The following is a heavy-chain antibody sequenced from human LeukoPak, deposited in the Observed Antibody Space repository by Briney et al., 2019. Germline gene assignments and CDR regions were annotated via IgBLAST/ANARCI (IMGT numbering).Heavy chain of an antibody. D-gene: IGHD2-15*01. CDR2: ISWNSGTT. CDR3: ARGDPLGYCSGGSCSDY. V-gene: IGHV3-9*01. Sequence: GGSLRLSCAASGFTFDDYAMHWVRQAPGKGLEWVSGISWNSGTTGYEDSVKGRFTTSRDNAKNSLYLQMNSLRAEDTAVYYCARGDPLGYCSGGSCSDYWGQGTLVTVSS. J-gene: IGHJ4*02. CDR1: GFTFDDYA.